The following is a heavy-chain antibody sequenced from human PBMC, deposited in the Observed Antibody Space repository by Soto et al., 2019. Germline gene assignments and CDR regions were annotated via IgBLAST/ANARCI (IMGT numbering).Heavy chain of an antibody. J-gene: IGHJ6*02. CDR2: IWYDGSNK. Sequence: GGSLRLSCAASGFTFSSYGMHWVRQAPGKGLEWVAVIWYDGSNKYYADSVKGRFTISRDNSKNTLYLQMNSLRAEDTAVYYCARFYDILTGSHYGMDVWGQGTTVTVSS. CDR3: ARFYDILTGSHYGMDV. V-gene: IGHV3-33*01. D-gene: IGHD3-9*01. CDR1: GFTFSSYG.